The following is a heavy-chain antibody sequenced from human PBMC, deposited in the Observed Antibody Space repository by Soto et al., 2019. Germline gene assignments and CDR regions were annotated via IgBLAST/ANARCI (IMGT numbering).Heavy chain of an antibody. D-gene: IGHD6-19*01. CDR3: ARDRGSSDWSFSD. Sequence: QVQLVQSGAEVKKPGASVKVSCKASGYSFTSYSMHWVRQAPGQRLEWMGWINAGNGNSKYSQKFQGRVTITRDTSASTAYMELSSLRSEDTAVYYCARDRGSSDWSFSDWGQGTLVTVSS. CDR1: GYSFTSYS. J-gene: IGHJ4*02. CDR2: INAGNGNS. V-gene: IGHV1-3*01.